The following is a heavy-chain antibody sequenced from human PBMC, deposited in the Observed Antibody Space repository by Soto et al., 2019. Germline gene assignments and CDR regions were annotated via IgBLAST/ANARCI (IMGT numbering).Heavy chain of an antibody. D-gene: IGHD2-2*01. Sequence: HPGGSLRLSCAASGFTFSSYWMSWVRQAPGKGLEWVANIKQDGSEKYYVDSVKGRFTISRDNAKNSLYLQMNSLRAGDTAVYYCARDKSVGPSERVVPAAMNNYYYYGMDVWGQGTPVTVSS. CDR2: IKQDGSEK. J-gene: IGHJ6*02. CDR3: ARDKSVGPSERVVPAAMNNYYYYGMDV. V-gene: IGHV3-7*05. CDR1: GFTFSSYW.